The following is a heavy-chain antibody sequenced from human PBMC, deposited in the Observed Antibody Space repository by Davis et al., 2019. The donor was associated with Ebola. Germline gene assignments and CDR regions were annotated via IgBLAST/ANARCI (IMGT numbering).Heavy chain of an antibody. CDR2: IYHSGST. CDR1: GGSISSHY. CDR3: ARGGGNWNYGY. J-gene: IGHJ4*02. Sequence: PSETLSLTCTVSGGSISSHYWSWIRQPPGKGLEWIGSIYHSGSTYYNPSLKSRVTISVDTSKNQFSLKLSSVTAADTAVYYCARGGGNWNYGYWGQGTLVTVSS. D-gene: IGHD1-7*01. V-gene: IGHV4-38-2*02.